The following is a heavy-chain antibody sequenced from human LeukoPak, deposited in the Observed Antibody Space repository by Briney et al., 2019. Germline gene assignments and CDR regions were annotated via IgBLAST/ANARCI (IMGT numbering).Heavy chain of an antibody. CDR1: GGSISSSTYY. J-gene: IGHJ6*03. V-gene: IGHV4-39*07. CDR2: VYYSGST. Sequence: SETLSLTCAVSGGSISSSTYYWGWIRQPPGKGLEWIGSVYYSGSTYSNPSLKSRVTISVDTSKNQFSLKLSSVIAADSAVYYCASCSYHYYFMDVWGKGTTVTVSS. CDR3: ASCSYHYYFMDV. D-gene: IGHD3-10*02.